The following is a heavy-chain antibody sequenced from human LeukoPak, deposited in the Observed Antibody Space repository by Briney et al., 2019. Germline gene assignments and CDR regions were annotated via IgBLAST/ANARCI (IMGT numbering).Heavy chain of an antibody. D-gene: IGHD3-22*01. Sequence: GGSLRLSCAASGFSFSSYAMSWVRQAPGKGLEWVSVISGSGSTTHNADSVKGRFTISRDNSKNTLYLQMNSLRAADTALYYFAKDHSYDRSVFPYYFDYGGGGALVTVSS. V-gene: IGHV3-23*01. CDR1: GFSFSSYA. J-gene: IGHJ4*02. CDR3: AKDHSYDRSVFPYYFDY. CDR2: ISGSGSTT.